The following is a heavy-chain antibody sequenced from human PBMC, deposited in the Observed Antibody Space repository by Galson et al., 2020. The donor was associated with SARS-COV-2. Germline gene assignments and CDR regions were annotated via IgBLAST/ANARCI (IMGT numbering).Heavy chain of an antibody. Sequence: SETLSLTCTVSGGSISSGGYYWSWIRQHPGKGLEWIGYIYYSGSTYYNPSLKSRVTISVDTSKNQFSLKLSSVTAADTAVYYCATKTAMAPYYFDYWGQGTLVTVSS. CDR1: GGSISSGGYY. CDR3: ATKTAMAPYYFDY. D-gene: IGHD5-18*01. CDR2: IYYSGST. V-gene: IGHV4-31*03. J-gene: IGHJ4*02.